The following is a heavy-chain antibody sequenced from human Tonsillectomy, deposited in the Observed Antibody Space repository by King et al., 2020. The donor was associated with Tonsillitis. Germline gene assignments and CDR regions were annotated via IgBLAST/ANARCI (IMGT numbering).Heavy chain of an antibody. D-gene: IGHD3-10*01. CDR1: GGSISGYY. CDR2: IYYSGST. J-gene: IGHJ5*02. Sequence: QLQESGPGLVKPSETLSLTCAVSGGSISGYYWSWIRQPPGKGLEWIGYIYYSGSTNYKSSLESRVTISVDTSKNQFSLKLSSVTAADTAVYYCARLGWSVSMLRGRPYNWFDPWGQGTLVIVSS. V-gene: IGHV4-59*08. CDR3: ARLGWSVSMLRGRPYNWFDP.